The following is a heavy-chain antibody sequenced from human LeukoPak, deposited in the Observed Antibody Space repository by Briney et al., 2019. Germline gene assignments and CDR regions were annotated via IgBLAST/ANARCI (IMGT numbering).Heavy chain of an antibody. CDR2: IYYSGST. D-gene: IGHD5/OR15-5a*01. V-gene: IGHV4-31*03. J-gene: IGHJ4*02. CDR3: ARTDIVSTGEFDY. CDR1: GGSISSGGYY. Sequence: SETLSLTCTVSGGSISSGGYYWSWIRQHPGTGLEWIGYIYYSGSTYYNPSLESRVTISVDTSKNQFSLKLSSVTAADTAVYYCARTDIVSTGEFDYWGQGTLVTVSS.